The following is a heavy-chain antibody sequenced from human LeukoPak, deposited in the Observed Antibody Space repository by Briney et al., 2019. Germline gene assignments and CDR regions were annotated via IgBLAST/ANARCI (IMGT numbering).Heavy chain of an antibody. Sequence: GTLRLSCAASGFTFSNAWMSWVRQDPGKGLQWVGRVQSKTDATVYAAPVKGRFTLSRDDSKSMLYLQMNSLKSEDTAVYYCTRERAGGPENWGQGTLVTVSS. CDR1: GFTFSNAW. CDR3: TRERAGGPEN. V-gene: IGHV3-15*01. D-gene: IGHD4-23*01. CDR2: VQSKTDAT. J-gene: IGHJ4*02.